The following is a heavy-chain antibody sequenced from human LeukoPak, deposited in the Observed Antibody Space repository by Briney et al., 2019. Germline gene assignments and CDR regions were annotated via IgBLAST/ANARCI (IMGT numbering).Heavy chain of an antibody. CDR3: ARSATVTTGYFDY. CDR2: IYYSGGT. Sequence: SETLSLTCTVTGGSISSSPYYWGWIRQPPGKGLEWIGSIYYSGGTYYNPSLLSRVTISLDTSKKQFSLKLTSATAADTAVYYCARSATVTTGYFDYWGQGTLVTASS. D-gene: IGHD4-17*01. V-gene: IGHV4-39*07. CDR1: GGSISSSPYY. J-gene: IGHJ4*02.